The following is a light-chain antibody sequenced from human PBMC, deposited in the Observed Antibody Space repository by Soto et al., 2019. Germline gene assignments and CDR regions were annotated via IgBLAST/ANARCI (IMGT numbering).Light chain of an antibody. CDR3: SSYNSSRNLV. CDR1: SSDVGAYNY. CDR2: EVS. J-gene: IGLJ1*01. Sequence: QSVLTQPASVSGSPGQSITISCTGTSSDVGAYNYVSWYQQHPGKAPKLMIYEVSNRPSGVSHRFSGSKSDNTASLTISGLQTDDEADYYCSSYNSSRNLVFGNGTKVTV. V-gene: IGLV2-14*01.